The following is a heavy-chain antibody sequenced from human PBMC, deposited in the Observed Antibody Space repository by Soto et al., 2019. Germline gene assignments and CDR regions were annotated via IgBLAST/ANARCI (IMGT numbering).Heavy chain of an antibody. CDR2: LYPDGRA. D-gene: IGHD3-22*01. J-gene: IGHJ3*02. CDR1: GFTVSSNY. V-gene: IGHV3-53*01. CDR3: AKVRYDGSGYYYWDAFDI. Sequence: GGSLRLSCAASGFTVSSNYLTWVRQAPGKGLQWVSVLYPDGRAYYADSVKGRFTVSRDDSKNTLYLQMNSLRAEDTAVYYCAKVRYDGSGYYYWDAFDIWGQGTMVTVSS.